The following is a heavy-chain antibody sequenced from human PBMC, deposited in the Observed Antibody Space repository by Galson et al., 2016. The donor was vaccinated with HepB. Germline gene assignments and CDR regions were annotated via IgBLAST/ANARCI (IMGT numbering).Heavy chain of an antibody. V-gene: IGHV3-30*09. J-gene: IGHJ4*02. CDR1: GFTFSSFA. CDR3: ARVSHGDFIDY. D-gene: IGHD4-17*01. Sequence: SLRLSCAASGFTFSSFAIHWVLQAPGKGLEGVAILSYVGGNKYYADSVKGRFVISRDNYKSTSYLQMTSLRAEDTALYYCARVSHGDFIDYWGQGTLVTVSS. CDR2: LSYVGGNK.